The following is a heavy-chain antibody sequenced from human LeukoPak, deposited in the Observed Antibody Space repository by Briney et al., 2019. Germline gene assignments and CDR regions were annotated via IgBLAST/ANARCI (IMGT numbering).Heavy chain of an antibody. CDR2: ISSSSSYI. CDR3: ARGVAASMLQAYDY. J-gene: IGHJ4*02. CDR1: GFTFSSYS. D-gene: IGHD6-19*01. V-gene: IGHV3-21*01. Sequence: PGGSLRLSCAASGFTFSSYSMNWVRKAPGKGLEWVSSISSSSSYIYYADSVKGRFTISRDNAKNSLYLQMNSLRAEDTAVYYCARGVAASMLQAYDYWGQGTLVTVSS.